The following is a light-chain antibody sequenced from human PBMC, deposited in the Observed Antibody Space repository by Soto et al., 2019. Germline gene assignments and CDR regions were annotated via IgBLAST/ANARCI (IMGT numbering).Light chain of an antibody. V-gene: IGLV2-14*01. CDR2: DVS. CDR1: SSDVGGYNY. Sequence: QSALTQPASVSGSPGQSITISCSGTSSDVGGYNYVSWYQQNPGTAPKLLIYDVSNRPSGVSHRFSGSKSGNTASLTISGLRAGDEADYYCSSYRSSRTYVFGTGTKLTVL. J-gene: IGLJ1*01. CDR3: SSYRSSRTYV.